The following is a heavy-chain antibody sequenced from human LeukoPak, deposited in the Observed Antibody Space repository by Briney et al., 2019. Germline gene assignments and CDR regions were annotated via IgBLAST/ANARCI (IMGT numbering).Heavy chain of an antibody. J-gene: IGHJ4*02. V-gene: IGHV4-39*01. D-gene: IGHD3-3*01. Sequence: SETLSLTCTVSGASISSSTYYWGWIRQPPGKGLEWIGSNTYYNPSLKSRVTISLDTSKNQFSLKLSSVTAADTAVYYCARGLWEYYDFWSGYIGGFDYWGQGTLVTVSS. CDR3: ARGLWEYYDFWSGYIGGFDY. CDR1: GASISSSTYY. CDR2: NT.